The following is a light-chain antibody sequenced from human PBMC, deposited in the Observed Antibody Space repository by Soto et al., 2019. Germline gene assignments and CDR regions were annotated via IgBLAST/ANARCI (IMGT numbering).Light chain of an antibody. CDR3: QQYSSYFPWT. J-gene: IGKJ1*01. V-gene: IGKV1-5*01. Sequence: DIQMTQSPSTLSASVGDRVTITCRASQSISYYLAWYKQNPGKAPKLLIYDASNLEGGVPSRFSGGGSGTVFTLNISSLQPDDFATYYGQQYSSYFPWTFGQGTKVEIK. CDR2: DAS. CDR1: QSISYY.